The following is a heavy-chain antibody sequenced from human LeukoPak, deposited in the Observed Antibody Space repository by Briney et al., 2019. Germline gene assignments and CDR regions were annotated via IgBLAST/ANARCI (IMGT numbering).Heavy chain of an antibody. J-gene: IGHJ4*02. D-gene: IGHD3-3*01. CDR3: ARAKPGDFWSGYPHNHYFDY. CDR2: IYYSGST. CDR1: GGSISSGDYY. V-gene: IGHV4-30-4*08. Sequence: PSQTLSLTCTVSGGSISSGDYYWSWIRQPPGKGLEWIGYIYYSGSTYYNPSLKSRVTISVDTSKNQFSLKLSSVTAADTAVYYCARAKPGDFWSGYPHNHYFDYWGQGTLVTVSS.